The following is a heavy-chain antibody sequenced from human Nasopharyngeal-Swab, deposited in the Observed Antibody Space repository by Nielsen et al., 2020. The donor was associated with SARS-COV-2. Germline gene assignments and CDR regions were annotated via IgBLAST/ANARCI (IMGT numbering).Heavy chain of an antibody. CDR2: IYYSGST. J-gene: IGHJ5*02. D-gene: IGHD2-2*03. Sequence: WIRQPPGKGLEWIGYIYYSGSTYYNPSLKSRVTISVDTSKNQFSLKLSSVTAADTAVYYCASGGGYCSSTSCSNWFDPWGQGTLVTVSS. V-gene: IGHV4-31*02. CDR3: ASGGGYCSSTSCSNWFDP.